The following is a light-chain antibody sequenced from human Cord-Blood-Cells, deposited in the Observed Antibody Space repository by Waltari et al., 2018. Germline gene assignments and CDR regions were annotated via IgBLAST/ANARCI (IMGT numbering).Light chain of an antibody. Sequence: EIVLTQSPGTLSLSPGERATLSCRASQSVSSSYLAWYQQKPGQAPRLLIYGASSRATGIPDRCSCSGSGTDFTLTISRLEPEDFAVYYCQQYGSSPTFGQGTKVEIK. CDR3: QQYGSSPT. V-gene: IGKV3-20*01. CDR1: QSVSSSY. CDR2: GAS. J-gene: IGKJ1*01.